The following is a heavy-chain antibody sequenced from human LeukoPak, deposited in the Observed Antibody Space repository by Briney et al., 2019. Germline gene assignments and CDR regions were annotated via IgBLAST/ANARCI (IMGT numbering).Heavy chain of an antibody. V-gene: IGHV6-1*01. CDR3: ANFYLDN. Sequence: SQTLSLTCAISGDTVSSNSAAWNWIRQPPSRGLEWLGRAYFRSKWYNDYAESVKGRISINPDTSKNQFSLQLNSVNPEDTAVYYCANFYLDNWSQGSLVTVSS. CDR2: AYFRSKWYN. J-gene: IGHJ4*02. CDR1: GDTVSSNSAA.